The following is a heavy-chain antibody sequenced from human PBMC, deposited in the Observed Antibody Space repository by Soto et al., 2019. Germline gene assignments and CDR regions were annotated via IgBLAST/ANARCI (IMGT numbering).Heavy chain of an antibody. V-gene: IGHV3-33*01. CDR2: IWYDGSNK. Sequence: QVQLLESGGGVVQPRRSLRLSCAASGFTFSSDGMHWVRQAPGKVPEWVAVIWYDGSNKYYADSVKGRCTISRDNSKSTLYLQMNSLRAEDTAVYYCARSRYDYGDCDFDYWGQGTLVTVSS. J-gene: IGHJ4*02. CDR3: ARSRYDYGDCDFDY. CDR1: GFTFSSDG. D-gene: IGHD4-17*01.